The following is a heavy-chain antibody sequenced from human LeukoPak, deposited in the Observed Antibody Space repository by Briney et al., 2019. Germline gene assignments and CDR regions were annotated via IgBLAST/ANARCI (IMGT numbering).Heavy chain of an antibody. J-gene: IGHJ6*02. D-gene: IGHD6-6*01. CDR2: INHSGST. CDR3: ARVPRIAARPSYYYYGMDV. CDR1: GGSFSGYY. Sequence: NSSETLSLTCAVYGGSFSGYYWSWIRQLPGKGLEWIGEINHSGSTNYNPSLKSRVTISVDTSKNQFSLKLSSVTAADTAVYYCARVPRIAARPSYYYYGMDVWGQGTTVTVSS. V-gene: IGHV4-34*01.